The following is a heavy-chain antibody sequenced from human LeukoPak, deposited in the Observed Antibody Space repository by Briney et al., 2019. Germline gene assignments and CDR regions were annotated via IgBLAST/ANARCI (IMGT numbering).Heavy chain of an antibody. CDR2: TYYRSKWYN. D-gene: IGHD3-16*01. J-gene: IGHJ5*02. V-gene: IGHV6-1*01. CDR1: GDSVSNKNTA. Sequence: SQTISLTCAISGDSVSNKNTAWYWIRQSPSRGLEWLGRTYYRSKWYNDYAVSVRSRISINPDTSKNQFSLQLRSVSPEDTAVYYCARDGGFKKTNWFDPWGQGTLVTVSS. CDR3: ARDGGFKKTNWFDP.